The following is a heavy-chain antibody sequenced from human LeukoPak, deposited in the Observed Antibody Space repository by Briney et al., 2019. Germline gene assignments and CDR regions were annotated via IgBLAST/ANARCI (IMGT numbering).Heavy chain of an antibody. CDR1: GDYISSSSYY. D-gene: IGHD3-22*01. CDR3: ARRRYYDSTGYFE. J-gene: IGHJ1*01. CDR2: IYHSGRT. Sequence: PSETLSLTCAVSGDYISSSSYYWGWIRQSPGTGLEWIGDIYHSGRTYYNPSLKRRVAISIDTSKNQFSLRLRSMTAADTAVFYCARRRYYDSTGYFEWGRGTLVTVSS. V-gene: IGHV4-39*01.